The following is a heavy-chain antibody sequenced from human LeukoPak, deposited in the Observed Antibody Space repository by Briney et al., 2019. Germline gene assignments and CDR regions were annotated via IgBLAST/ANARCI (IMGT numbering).Heavy chain of an antibody. CDR3: ARGIPDWFDP. Sequence: PGGSLRLSCAAPGFTFSTYTINWVRQAPGRGLEWVSSISGSSKDIYYTDSVKGRFTISRDNAKNSLYLQMNSLRAEDTAVYYCARGIPDWFDPWGQGTLVTVSP. V-gene: IGHV3-21*01. J-gene: IGHJ5*02. CDR1: GFTFSTYT. CDR2: ISGSSKDI. D-gene: IGHD2-21*01.